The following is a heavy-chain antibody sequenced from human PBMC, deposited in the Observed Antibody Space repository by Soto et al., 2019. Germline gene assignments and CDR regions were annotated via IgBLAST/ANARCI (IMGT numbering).Heavy chain of an antibody. J-gene: IGHJ4*02. D-gene: IGHD4-17*01. V-gene: IGHV3-11*01. CDR1: GFTFSDYY. CDR3: ARDVDADFRTDFDY. Sequence: PGGSLRLSCAASGFTFSDYYRHWIRRAPGKGLEWISYISGNGEIIQYAASARGRFTISRGNAENSVYLEMDSLRAEDTALYYCARDVDADFRTDFDYWGRGTLVTVSS. CDR2: ISGNGEII.